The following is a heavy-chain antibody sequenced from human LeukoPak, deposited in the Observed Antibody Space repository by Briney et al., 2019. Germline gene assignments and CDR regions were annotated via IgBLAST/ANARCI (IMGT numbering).Heavy chain of an antibody. D-gene: IGHD6-13*01. V-gene: IGHV1-69*06. CDR1: GYTFTSYY. CDR2: IIPIFGTA. J-gene: IGHJ6*03. CDR3: ARSPAPILGSSSWYFFDYYYYMDV. Sequence: GASVKVSCKASGYTFTSYYMHWVRQAPGQGLEWMGGIIPIFGTANYAQKFQGRVTITADKSTSTAYMELSSLRSEDTAVYYCARSPAPILGSSSWYFFDYYYYMDVWGKGTTVTVSS.